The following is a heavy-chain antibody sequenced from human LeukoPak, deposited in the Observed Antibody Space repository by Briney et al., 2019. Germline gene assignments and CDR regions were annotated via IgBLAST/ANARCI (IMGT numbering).Heavy chain of an antibody. Sequence: GGSLRLSCAASGFTFSSYAMSWVRQAPGKGLEWVSAISASGGSTYYADSVKGRFTISRDNSKNTLYLQMNSLRAEDTAVYYCAKATTYYYDSSGYCPPFDYWGQGTLVTVST. V-gene: IGHV3-23*01. CDR2: ISASGGST. CDR1: GFTFSSYA. D-gene: IGHD3-22*01. CDR3: AKATTYYYDSSGYCPPFDY. J-gene: IGHJ4*02.